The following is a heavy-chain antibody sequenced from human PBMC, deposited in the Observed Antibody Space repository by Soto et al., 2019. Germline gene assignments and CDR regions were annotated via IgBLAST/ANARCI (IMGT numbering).Heavy chain of an antibody. Sequence: SETLSLTCAVYGGSFSGYYWSWIRQPPGKGLEWIGEINHSGSTNYNPSLKSRVTISVDTSKNQFSLKLSSVTAADTAVYYCARGLYDSSGEGAFDIWGQGTMVTVSS. J-gene: IGHJ3*02. V-gene: IGHV4-34*01. CDR3: ARGLYDSSGEGAFDI. D-gene: IGHD3-22*01. CDR1: GGSFSGYY. CDR2: INHSGST.